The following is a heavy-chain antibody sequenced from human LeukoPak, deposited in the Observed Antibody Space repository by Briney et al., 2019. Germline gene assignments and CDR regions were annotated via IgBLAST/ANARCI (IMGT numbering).Heavy chain of an antibody. J-gene: IGHJ4*02. CDR1: GFTFDDYA. Sequence: PGGSLRLSCAASGFTFDDYAMHWVRQAPGKGLEWVSLISGDGGSTYYADSVKGRFTVSRDNSKNSLFLQMNSLRTEDTAFYYCAKDTPGGYDYLVWGQGTLVTVSS. CDR3: AKDTPGGYDYLV. D-gene: IGHD5-12*01. V-gene: IGHV3-43*02. CDR2: ISGDGGST.